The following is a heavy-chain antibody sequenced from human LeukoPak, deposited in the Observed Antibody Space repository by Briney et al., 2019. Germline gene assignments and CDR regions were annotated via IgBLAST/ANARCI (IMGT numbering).Heavy chain of an antibody. CDR3: AKDRASLSAVVPADFDS. CDR1: GFTFTTYA. Sequence: PGRSLRLSCTSSGFTFTTYAMSWVRQAPGKGLEWVSSISRSGDFTYYASSVKGRFTIFRDNSKNTLYLQMNSLRAEDTAVYYCAKDRASLSAVVPADFDSWGQGTLVTVSS. CDR2: ISRSGDFT. J-gene: IGHJ4*02. D-gene: IGHD2-2*01. V-gene: IGHV3-23*01.